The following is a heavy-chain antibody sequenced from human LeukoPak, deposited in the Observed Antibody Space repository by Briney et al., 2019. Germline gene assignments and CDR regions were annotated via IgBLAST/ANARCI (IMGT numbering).Heavy chain of an antibody. CDR3: ARRHSSGWFYY. CDR2: IYRSGST. V-gene: IGHV4-38-2*02. D-gene: IGHD6-19*01. J-gene: IGHJ4*02. CDR1: GYSISNGYY. Sequence: SETLSLTCTVSGYSISNGYYWDWIRQPPGRGLEWIGNIYRSGSTSYNPSLKSRVTISVDTSRNQFSLKVNSVPAADTAVYYGARRHSSGWFYYWGQGTLVTVSS.